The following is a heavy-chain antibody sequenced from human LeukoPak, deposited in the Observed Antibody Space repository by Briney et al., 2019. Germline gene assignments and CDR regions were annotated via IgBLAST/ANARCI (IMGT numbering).Heavy chain of an antibody. D-gene: IGHD6-13*01. J-gene: IGHJ6*03. V-gene: IGHV3-23*01. CDR2: ISGSGGST. Sequence: GGSLRLSCAASGFTFSSYAMSWVRQAPGKGLEWVSAISGSGGSTYYADSVKGRFTISRDNSKNTLYLQMNSLSAEDTAVYYCAKLEGSSWDYYYYYMDVWGKGTTVTVSS. CDR3: AKLEGSSWDYYYYYMDV. CDR1: GFTFSSYA.